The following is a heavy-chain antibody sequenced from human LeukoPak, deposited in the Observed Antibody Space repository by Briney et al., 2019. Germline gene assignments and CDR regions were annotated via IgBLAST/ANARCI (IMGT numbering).Heavy chain of an antibody. CDR3: ATDQYTSSSGRFDP. CDR2: MNPNSGDT. V-gene: IGHV1-2*02. CDR1: GYTFTTKY. J-gene: IGHJ5*02. D-gene: IGHD6-6*01. Sequence: ASVKVSCKASGYTFTTKYMHWVRQAPGQGLEWMGCMNPNSGDTKYAQKFQGRVTMTRDTSITTAYMELSRLRSDDTAVYYCATDQYTSSSGRFDPWGQGSLVTVSS.